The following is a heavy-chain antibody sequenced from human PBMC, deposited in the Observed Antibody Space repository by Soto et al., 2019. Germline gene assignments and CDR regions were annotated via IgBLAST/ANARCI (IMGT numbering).Heavy chain of an antibody. V-gene: IGHV4-59*01. Sequence: SETLSLTCTVSGGSIGSYYCSWIRQPPGKGLEWIGYIYYSGSTNYNPSLKSRVTISVDTSKNQFSLKLSSVTAADTAVYYCARVVEDEGNWFDPWGQGTLVTVSS. CDR3: ARVVEDEGNWFDP. CDR2: IYYSGST. D-gene: IGHD1-1*01. J-gene: IGHJ5*02. CDR1: GGSIGSYY.